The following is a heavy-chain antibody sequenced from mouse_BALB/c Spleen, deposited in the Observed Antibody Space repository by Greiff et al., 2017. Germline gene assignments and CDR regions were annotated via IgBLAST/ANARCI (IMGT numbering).Heavy chain of an antibody. J-gene: IGHJ4*01. CDR2: ISYSGST. Sequence: EVQLVESGPSLVKPSQTLSLTCSVTGDSITSCYWNWIRKFPGNKLEYMGYISYSGSTYYNPSLKSRISITRDTSKNQYYLQLNSVTTEDTATYYCASSGGNYGRGFYYYAMDYWGQGTSVTVSS. CDR1: GDSITSCY. D-gene: IGHD2-1*01. V-gene: IGHV3-8*02. CDR3: ASSGGNYGRGFYYYAMDY.